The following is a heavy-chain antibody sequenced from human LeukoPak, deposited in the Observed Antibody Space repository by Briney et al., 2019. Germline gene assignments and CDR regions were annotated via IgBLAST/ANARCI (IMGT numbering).Heavy chain of an antibody. CDR3: ARGLSYYESTTYYGN. Sequence: GGSLRLSCAVSGFTFGSYTMNWVRQAPGKGLEWVSSISSDNTYIYYADSVKGRFTISRDNAKNSLYLQMNSLRAEDTAVYYCARGLSYYESTTYYGNWGQGALVTVSS. CDR2: ISSDNTYI. J-gene: IGHJ4*02. V-gene: IGHV3-21*01. CDR1: GFTFGSYT. D-gene: IGHD3-22*01.